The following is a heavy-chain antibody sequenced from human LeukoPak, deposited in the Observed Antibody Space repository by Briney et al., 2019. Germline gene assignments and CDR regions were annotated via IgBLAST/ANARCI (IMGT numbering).Heavy chain of an antibody. CDR2: MNPNSGNT. V-gene: IGHV1-8*01. CDR3: ARAGSSGYWDYYYGMDV. D-gene: IGHD3-22*01. CDR1: GYTFTSYD. J-gene: IGHJ6*02. Sequence: GASVKVSCKASGYTFTSYDINWVRQATGQGLEWMGWMNPNSGNTGYVQKFQGRVTMTRDTSISTAYMELSSLRSEDTAVYYCARAGSSGYWDYYYGMDVWGQGTTVTVSS.